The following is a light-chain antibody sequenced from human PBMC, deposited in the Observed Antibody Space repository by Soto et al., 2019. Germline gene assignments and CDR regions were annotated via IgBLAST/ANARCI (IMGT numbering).Light chain of an antibody. V-gene: IGLV2-23*01. J-gene: IGLJ1*01. Sequence: QSVLTQPASVSGSPGQSITISCTGTSSDVGGYDFVSWYQHHPGKAPKVMISEGHRRPSGVPDRFSGSTSVNSASLTISGLQADDEADYYCCLYIGATTYVFGTG. CDR1: SSDVGGYDF. CDR3: CLYIGATTYV. CDR2: EGH.